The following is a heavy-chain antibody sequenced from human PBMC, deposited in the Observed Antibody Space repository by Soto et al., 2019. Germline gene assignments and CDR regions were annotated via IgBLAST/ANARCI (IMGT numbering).Heavy chain of an antibody. J-gene: IGHJ6*02. CDR2: IYYSAST. CDR1: GGSISSGDYH. Sequence: PSETLSLTCTVAGGSISSGDYHWTWIRQFPGKGLEWIGAIYYSASTYYNPSLVSRLTISVDTSKNKFSLKLTSVTAADTAVYYCDRESRNTSGGMDVWGQGITVTVSS. V-gene: IGHV4-30-4*01. CDR3: DRESRNTSGGMDV.